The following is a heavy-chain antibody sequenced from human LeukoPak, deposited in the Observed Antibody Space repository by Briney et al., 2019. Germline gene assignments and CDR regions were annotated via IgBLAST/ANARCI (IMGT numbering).Heavy chain of an antibody. J-gene: IGHJ4*02. CDR2: IKQDGSEK. D-gene: IGHD3-16*01. Sequence: GGSLRLSCAASGFTFSSYAMHWVRQAPGKGLEWVANIKQDGSEKNYVDSVKGRFIISRDNAKNSLYLQMNTLRADDTAVYYCARDGFGTGSNWGQGTLVTVSS. V-gene: IGHV3-7*03. CDR1: GFTFSSYA. CDR3: ARDGFGTGSN.